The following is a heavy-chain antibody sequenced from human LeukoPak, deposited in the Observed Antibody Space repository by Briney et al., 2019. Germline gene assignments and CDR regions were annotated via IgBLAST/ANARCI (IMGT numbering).Heavy chain of an antibody. D-gene: IGHD4-17*01. CDR2: ISWNSGSI. V-gene: IGHV3-9*01. Sequence: GGSLRLSCAASGFTFDDYAMHWVRQAPGKGLEWVSGISWNSGSIGYADSVKGRFTTSRDNAKNSLYLQMNSLRAEDTALYYCAKAKDTGGDPRPFDYWGQGTLVTVSS. CDR1: GFTFDDYA. CDR3: AKAKDTGGDPRPFDY. J-gene: IGHJ4*02.